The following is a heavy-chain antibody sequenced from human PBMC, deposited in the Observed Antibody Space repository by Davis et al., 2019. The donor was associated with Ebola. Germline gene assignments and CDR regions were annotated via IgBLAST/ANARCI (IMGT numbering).Heavy chain of an antibody. V-gene: IGHV1-18*04. J-gene: IGHJ4*02. Sequence: ASVTVSCKASGYTFIHYGITWVLPSRFTRLEWMDWINPHNGNTNYGQKGKVLVLLTSDTATTTAYMEVGSLRSEDTAVYYCARAQFPTTSDHWGQGTLVTVSS. D-gene: IGHD1-1*01. CDR1: GYTFIHYG. CDR3: ARAQFPTTSDH. CDR2: INPHNGNT.